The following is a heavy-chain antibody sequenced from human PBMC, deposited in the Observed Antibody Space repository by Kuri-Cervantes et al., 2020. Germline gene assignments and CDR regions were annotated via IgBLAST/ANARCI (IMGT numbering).Heavy chain of an antibody. CDR3: ARGLGRYCTNGVCYRVYYYYYYMDV. J-gene: IGHJ6*03. Sequence: SQTLSLTCAVSGYSISSGYYWGWIRQPPGKGLEWIGSIYHSGSTYYNPSLKSRVTISVDTSKNQFSLKLSSVTAADTAVYYCARGLGRYCTNGVCYRVYYYYYYMDVWGKGTTVTVSS. CDR2: IYHSGST. V-gene: IGHV4-38-2*01. CDR1: GYSISSGYY. D-gene: IGHD2-8*01.